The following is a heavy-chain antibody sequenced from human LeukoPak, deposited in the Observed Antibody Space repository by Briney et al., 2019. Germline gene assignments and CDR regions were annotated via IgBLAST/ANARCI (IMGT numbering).Heavy chain of an antibody. CDR2: ISYDGSNK. CDR3: ARERKADYYYDGMDV. V-gene: IGHV3-30-3*01. Sequence: GRSLRLSCAASGFTFSSYAMHWVRQAPVKGLEWVAVISYDGSNKYYADSVKGRFTISRDNSKNTLYLQMNSLRAEDTAVYYCARERKADYYYDGMDVWGQGTTVTVSS. CDR1: GFTFSSYA. J-gene: IGHJ6*02.